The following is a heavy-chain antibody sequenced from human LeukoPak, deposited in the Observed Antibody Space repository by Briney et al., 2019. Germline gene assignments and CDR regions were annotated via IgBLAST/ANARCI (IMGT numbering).Heavy chain of an antibody. D-gene: IGHD1-26*01. CDR3: AGPRYSGSYLHSYFDY. V-gene: IGHV3-30-3*01. Sequence: GRSLRLSCAASGFTFSSYAMHWVRQAPGKGLEWVAVISYDGSNKYYADSVKGRFTISRDNSKNTLYLQMNSLRAEDTAVYYCAGPRYSGSYLHSYFDYWGQGTLVTVSS. J-gene: IGHJ4*02. CDR1: GFTFSSYA. CDR2: ISYDGSNK.